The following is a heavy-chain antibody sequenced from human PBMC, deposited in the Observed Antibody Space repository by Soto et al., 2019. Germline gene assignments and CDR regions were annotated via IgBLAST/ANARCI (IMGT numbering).Heavy chain of an antibody. D-gene: IGHD5-18*01. CDR2: INPNSGGT. CDR3: ARGPPRSMVNYYYYGMDV. V-gene: IGHV1-2*04. CDR1: GYTFTGYY. J-gene: IGHJ6*02. Sequence: ASVKVSCKASGYTFTGYYMHWVRQAPGQGLEWMGWINPNSGGTNYAQKFQGWVTMTRDTSISTAYMELSRLRSDDTAVYYCARGPPRSMVNYYYYGMDVWGQGTTVTVSS.